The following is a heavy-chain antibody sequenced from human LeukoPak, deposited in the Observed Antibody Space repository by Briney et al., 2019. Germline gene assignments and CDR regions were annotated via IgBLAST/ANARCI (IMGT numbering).Heavy chain of an antibody. J-gene: IGHJ5*02. CDR1: GGSISSGGYY. Sequence: SQTLSLTCTVSGGSISSGGYYWSWIRQPPGKGLEWIGEIYHSGSTNYNPSLKSRVTISVDKSKNQFSLKLSSVTAADTAVYYCARDQSGSSSSVPDWFDPWGQGTLVTVSS. CDR2: IYHSGST. D-gene: IGHD6-13*01. CDR3: ARDQSGSSSSVPDWFDP. V-gene: IGHV4-30-2*01.